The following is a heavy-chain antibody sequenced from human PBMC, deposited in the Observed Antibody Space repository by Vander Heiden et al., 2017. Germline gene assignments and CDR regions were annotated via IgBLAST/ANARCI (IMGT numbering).Heavy chain of an antibody. CDR3: ARGPRFITSGGVERPYDY. CDR1: GGSFSGYY. CDR2: INHSGST. J-gene: IGHJ4*02. V-gene: IGHV4-34*01. D-gene: IGHD3-3*01. Sequence: QVQLQQWGAGLLKPSETLSLTCAVYGGSFSGYYWSWIRQPPGKGLEWIGEINHSGSTNYNTSLKRRGTISVDTSKNQFSRKLSSVTAAETAVYYCARGPRFITSGGVERPYDYWGQGTMVTVYS.